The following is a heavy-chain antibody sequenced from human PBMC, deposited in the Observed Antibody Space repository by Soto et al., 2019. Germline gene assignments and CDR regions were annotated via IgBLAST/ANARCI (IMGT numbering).Heavy chain of an antibody. CDR1: GFTFSSYA. D-gene: IGHD2-15*01. V-gene: IGHV3-23*01. CDR3: AKRRGAGGHFDY. Sequence: DVQLLESGGGLVQPEGSLRLSCAASGFTFSSYAMGWVRQGPGKGLEWVAVVSIGGSTHYADSVRGRFTISRDNPKNTLSLQMNSLTAEDTAVYFCAKRRGAGGHFDYWGQGALLTVSS. J-gene: IGHJ4*02. CDR2: VSIGGST.